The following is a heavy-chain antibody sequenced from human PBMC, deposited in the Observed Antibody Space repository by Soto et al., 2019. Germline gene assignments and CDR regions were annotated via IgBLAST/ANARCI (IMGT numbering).Heavy chain of an antibody. J-gene: IGHJ3*02. CDR3: ASRYCSGGSCYSPPSAFDI. Sequence: QVQLVQSGAEVKKPGSSVKVSCKASGGTFSSYTISWVRQAPGQGLEWMGRIIPILGIANYAQKFQGRVTITADKSTSTAYMELSSLRSEDTAVYYFASRYCSGGSCYSPPSAFDIWGQGTMVTVSS. V-gene: IGHV1-69*02. CDR1: GGTFSSYT. D-gene: IGHD2-15*01. CDR2: IIPILGIA.